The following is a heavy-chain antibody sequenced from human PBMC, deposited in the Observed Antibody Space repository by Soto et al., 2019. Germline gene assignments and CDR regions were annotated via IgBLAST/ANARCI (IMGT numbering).Heavy chain of an antibody. CDR3: ARGGIQWLNWFDP. Sequence: SETLSLTCTVSGGSISSYYWSWIRQPPGKGLEWIGYIYYSGSTNYNPSLKSRVTISVDTSKNQFSLKLSSVTAADTAVYYCARGGIQWLNWFDPWGQGTLVTVSS. CDR1: GGSISSYY. J-gene: IGHJ5*02. D-gene: IGHD6-19*01. V-gene: IGHV4-59*01. CDR2: IYYSGST.